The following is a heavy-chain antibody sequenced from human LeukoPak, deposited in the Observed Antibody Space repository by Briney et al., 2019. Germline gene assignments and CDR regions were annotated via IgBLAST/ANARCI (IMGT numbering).Heavy chain of an antibody. V-gene: IGHV3-21*01. CDR2: ISSSSSYI. D-gene: IGHD6-13*01. Sequence: GGSLRLSCAASGFTFSSYSMNWVRQAPGKGLEWVSSISSSSSYIYYADSVKCRFTISRDNAKNSLYLQMNSLRAEDTAVYYCARDLAAAGLDYWGQGTLVTVSS. J-gene: IGHJ4*02. CDR1: GFTFSSYS. CDR3: ARDLAAAGLDY.